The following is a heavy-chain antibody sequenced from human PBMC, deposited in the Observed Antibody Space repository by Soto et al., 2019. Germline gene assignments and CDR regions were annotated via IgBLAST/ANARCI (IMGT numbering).Heavy chain of an antibody. D-gene: IGHD7-27*01. V-gene: IGHV6-1*01. CDR3: ARTGDYIVDY. J-gene: IGHJ4*02. Sequence: SQTLSLTCAISGDSVSSKSAAWHWIRQSPSRGLEWLGRTYYRSKWSSNYAVSVKSRITINPDTSKNQFSLQLRSVTPDDAPMYYCARTGDYIVDYWGQGTLVTVSS. CDR2: TYYRSKWSS. CDR1: GDSVSSKSAA.